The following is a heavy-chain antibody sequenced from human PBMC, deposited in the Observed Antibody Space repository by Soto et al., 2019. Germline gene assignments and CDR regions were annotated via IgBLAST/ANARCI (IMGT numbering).Heavy chain of an antibody. V-gene: IGHV3-66*01. J-gene: IGHJ4*02. CDR3: ARVKSPYILTGYYDEY. Sequence: EVQLVESGGGLVQPGGSLRLSCAASGFTVSSNYLSCVRQAPGKGLEWVSVIYSGGSTYYADSVKGSFTISRDNSKNTLYLQMNSLRAEDTAVYYCARVKSPYILTGYYDEYWGQGTMVNVSS. D-gene: IGHD3-9*01. CDR2: IYSGGST. CDR1: GFTVSSNY.